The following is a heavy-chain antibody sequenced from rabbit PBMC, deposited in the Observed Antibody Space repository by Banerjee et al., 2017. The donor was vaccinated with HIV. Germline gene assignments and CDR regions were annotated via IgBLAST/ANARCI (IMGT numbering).Heavy chain of an antibody. CDR2: IDPIFGTT. CDR3: VRDGVGSGWGEFNL. D-gene: IGHD4-1*01. J-gene: IGHJ4*01. CDR1: GFSFYNNYW. V-gene: IGHV1S40*01. Sequence: QSLEESGGDLVKPGASLTLTCTASGFSFYNNYWICWVRQAPGKGLEWIGYIDPIFGTTYYATWVDGRFTISSHNAQNTLYLQLNSLTAADTATYFCVRDGVGSGWGEFNLWGQGTLVTVS.